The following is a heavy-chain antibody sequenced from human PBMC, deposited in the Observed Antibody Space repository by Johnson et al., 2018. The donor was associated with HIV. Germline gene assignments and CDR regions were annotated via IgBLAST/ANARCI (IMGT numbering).Heavy chain of an antibody. V-gene: IGHV3-30*03. CDR1: GFTFSSYG. D-gene: IGHD6-13*01. Sequence: QVQLVESGGGVVQPGRSLRLSCAVSGFTFSSYGMHWVRQAPGKGLEWVAVISYDGSNKYYADSVKGRFTISRDISKNTLYLQMDSLRPDDTALYYCARGRKDLEAADGLDNDGFDMWGQGTMVTVSS. J-gene: IGHJ3*02. CDR3: ARGRKDLEAADGLDNDGFDM. CDR2: ISYDGSNK.